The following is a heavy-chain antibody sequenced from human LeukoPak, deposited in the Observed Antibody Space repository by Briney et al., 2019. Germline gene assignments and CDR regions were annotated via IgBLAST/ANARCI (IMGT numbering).Heavy chain of an antibody. CDR1: GGSISSYY. D-gene: IGHD3-3*01. J-gene: IGHJ6*03. CDR3: ARWITISNYYYMDV. CDR2: IYTSGST. V-gene: IGHV4-4*07. Sequence: SETLSLTCTVSGGSISSYYWSWIRQPAGKGLEWIGRIYTSGSTNYNPSLKSRVTMSVDTSKNQFSLKLSPVTAADTAVYYCARWITISNYYYMDVWGKGTTVTVSS.